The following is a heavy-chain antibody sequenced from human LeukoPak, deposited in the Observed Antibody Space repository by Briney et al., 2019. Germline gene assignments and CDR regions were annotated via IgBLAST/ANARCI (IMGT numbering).Heavy chain of an antibody. J-gene: IGHJ5*02. CDR1: GGSISSSSYY. D-gene: IGHD3-22*01. CDR2: IYYSGST. V-gene: IGHV4-39*01. Sequence: KASETLSLTCTVSGGSISSSSYYWGWIRQPPGKGLEWIGSIYYSGSTYYNPSLKSRVTISVDTSKNQFSLKLSSVTAADTAVCYCARRGGYYYDSSGYYGPWGQGTLVTVSS. CDR3: ARRGGYYYDSSGYYGP.